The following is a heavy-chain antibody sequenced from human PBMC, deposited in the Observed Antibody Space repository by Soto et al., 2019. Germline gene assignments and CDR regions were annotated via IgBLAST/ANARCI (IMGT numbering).Heavy chain of an antibody. Sequence: QVQLVQSGAEVKKPGASVKVSCKASGYTFTSYGISWVRQAPGQGLEWMGWISAYNGNTNYAQKLQGRVTMTTDTSTSTAYMELRSLRADDTAVYYFSRELGATIVGGAPYGFDYLGQGTLVTVSS. D-gene: IGHD1-26*01. CDR1: GYTFTSYG. V-gene: IGHV1-18*01. CDR2: ISAYNGNT. CDR3: SRELGATIVGGAPYGFDY. J-gene: IGHJ4*01.